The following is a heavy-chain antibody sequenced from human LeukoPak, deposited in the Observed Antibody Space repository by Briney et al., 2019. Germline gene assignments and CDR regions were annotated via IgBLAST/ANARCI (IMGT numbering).Heavy chain of an antibody. CDR2: ISSSSSTI. CDR3: ARETGGNSDY. V-gene: IGHV3-48*01. D-gene: IGHD4-23*01. J-gene: IGHJ4*02. Sequence: GGSLRLSCAASGFTFSSYSMHWVRQAPGKGLEWVSYISSSSSTIYYADSVKGRFTNYRDNAKNSLYLQMNSLRAEDTAVYYCARETGGNSDYWGQGTLVTVSS. CDR1: GFTFSSYS.